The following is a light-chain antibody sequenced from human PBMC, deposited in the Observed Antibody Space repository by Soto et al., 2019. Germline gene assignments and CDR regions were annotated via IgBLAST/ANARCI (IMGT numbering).Light chain of an antibody. J-gene: IGLJ1*01. Sequence: QSVLTQPASVSASPGQSITISCTGTSSDVGSNNLVSWYQQHPGKAPKFMIYEGSKRPSGVSNRFSGSKSGDTASLTISGLQAEDEADYYCCSYAGSSTYVFGTGTKLTVL. CDR2: EGS. CDR3: CSYAGSSTYV. V-gene: IGLV2-23*01. CDR1: SSDVGSNNL.